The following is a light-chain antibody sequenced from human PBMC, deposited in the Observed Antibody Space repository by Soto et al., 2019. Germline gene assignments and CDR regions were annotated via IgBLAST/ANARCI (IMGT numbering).Light chain of an antibody. CDR1: QSVSSSY. CDR3: QQYGGSHWT. Sequence: EVVLTQSPGVLSLSPGEIVTLSCRASQSVSSSYLAWYQQKPGQAPRLLIYGASSRAIDIPRRFSGSGSGTDFTLTIGGLEPEDVAVYFCQQYGGSHWTFGQWTKVEIK. CDR2: GAS. V-gene: IGKV3-20*01. J-gene: IGKJ1*01.